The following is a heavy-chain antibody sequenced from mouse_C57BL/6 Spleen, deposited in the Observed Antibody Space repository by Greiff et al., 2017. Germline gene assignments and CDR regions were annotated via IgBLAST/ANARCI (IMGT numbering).Heavy chain of an antibody. V-gene: IGHV5-9-1*02. D-gene: IGHD2-5*01. J-gene: IGHJ2*01. Sequence: EVKLVESGEGLVKPGGSLKLSCAASGFTFSSYAMSWVRQTPEKRLEWVAYISSGGDYTYYADTVKGRFTISRDNARNTLYLQMSSLKSKNTAMYYCTRAYYSNSFDYWGQGTTRTVSS. CDR3: TRAYYSNSFDY. CDR1: GFTFSSYA. CDR2: ISSGGDYT.